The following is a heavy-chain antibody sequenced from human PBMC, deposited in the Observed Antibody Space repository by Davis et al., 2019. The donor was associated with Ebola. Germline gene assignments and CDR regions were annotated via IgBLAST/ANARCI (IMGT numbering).Heavy chain of an antibody. CDR3: AKSHSSGYFSGFDY. Sequence: PGGSLRLSCAASGFTFSSNSMNWVRQAPGKGLEWVAVISYDGSDEYYADSVKGRFTISRDNSKSTLNLQMNSLRAEDTAVYYCAKSHSSGYFSGFDYWGQGTLVTVSS. V-gene: IGHV3-30*18. CDR1: GFTFSSNS. J-gene: IGHJ4*02. CDR2: ISYDGSDE. D-gene: IGHD3-22*01.